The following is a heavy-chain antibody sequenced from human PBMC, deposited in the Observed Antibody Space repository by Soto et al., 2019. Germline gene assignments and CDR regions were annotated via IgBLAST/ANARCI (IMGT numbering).Heavy chain of an antibody. D-gene: IGHD3-22*01. J-gene: IGHJ6*02. Sequence: PGGSLRLSCAASGFTFSSYGMHWVRQAPGKGLEWVAVIWYDGSNKYYADSVKGRFTISRDNSKNTLYLQMNSLRAEDTAVYNCARDSLITMIVAPVVWGQGTTVTVSS. CDR1: GFTFSSYG. CDR2: IWYDGSNK. CDR3: ARDSLITMIVAPVV. V-gene: IGHV3-33*01.